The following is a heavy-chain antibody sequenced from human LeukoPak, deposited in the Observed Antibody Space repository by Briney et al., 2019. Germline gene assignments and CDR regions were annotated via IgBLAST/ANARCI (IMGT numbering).Heavy chain of an antibody. CDR3: AKVYISGWANYFDY. J-gene: IGHJ4*02. Sequence: GGSLRLSCAVSGFDFYDAAMHWVRQAPGKGLEWVSLISGDGVATYYADSVKGRFSISRDNSKTSLFLHMNNLRTEDAAVYYCAKVYISGWANYFDYWGQGTLVTVSS. CDR1: GFDFYDAA. V-gene: IGHV3-43*02. D-gene: IGHD6-19*01. CDR2: ISGDGVAT.